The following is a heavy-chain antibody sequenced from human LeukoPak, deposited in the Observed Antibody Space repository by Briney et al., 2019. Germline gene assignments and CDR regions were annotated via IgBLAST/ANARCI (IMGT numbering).Heavy chain of an antibody. J-gene: IGHJ4*02. D-gene: IGHD3-16*02. CDR1: GYSFSNYA. Sequence: ASVKVSCKASGYSFSNYAMNWVRQAPGQGLEFMGWIHPSTGNPAYAQGFSGRFVFSLDASVTTTYLQISDLKAEDTAVYFCARALDSLGGLSLPDYWGQGTLVTVSS. V-gene: IGHV7-4-1*02. CDR3: ARALDSLGGLSLPDY. CDR2: IHPSTGNP.